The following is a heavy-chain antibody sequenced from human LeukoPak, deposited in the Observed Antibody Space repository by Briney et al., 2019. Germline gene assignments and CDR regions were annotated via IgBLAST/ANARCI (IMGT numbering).Heavy chain of an antibody. V-gene: IGHV3-23*01. CDR3: LRVDHGLESPEVDC. J-gene: IGHJ4*02. CDR2: LGGNGATR. D-gene: IGHD4/OR15-4a*01. Sequence: GGSLRLSCAASGFSFKDYAMSWVRQAPEKGLEWVSGLGGNGATRYYAGSVKGRFTISRDNSKNTVFLQMNSLTAEDPAVYYCLRVDHGLESPEVDCWGQGTLVTV. CDR1: GFSFKDYA.